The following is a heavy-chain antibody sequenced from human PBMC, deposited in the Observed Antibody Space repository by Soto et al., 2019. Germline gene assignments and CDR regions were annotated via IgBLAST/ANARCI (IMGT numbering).Heavy chain of an antibody. CDR3: ARSYYYDSSGYFFCLDY. CDR2: IYHSGSK. CDR1: GVSISSSNW. Sequence: SETLSLTCAASGVSISSSNWQSWVRAPPGKGLEWTGEIYHSGSKNYNPSLKSRVTISVDNSKNQFSLKLSSVTAADTAVYYCARSYYYDSSGYFFCLDYWGQGTLVTVSS. V-gene: IGHV4-4*02. J-gene: IGHJ4*02. D-gene: IGHD3-22*01.